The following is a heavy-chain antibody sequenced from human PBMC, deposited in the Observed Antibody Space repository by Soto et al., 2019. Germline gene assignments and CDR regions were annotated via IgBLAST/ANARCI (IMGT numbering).Heavy chain of an antibody. CDR3: AKDESRRNRRYFDL. CDR2: ISGSGGST. J-gene: IGHJ2*01. V-gene: IGHV3-23*01. Sequence: GGSLRLSCAASGFTFSSYAMYWVRQAPGKGLEWVSVISGSGGSTYYADSVKGRFTISRDNSKSTLYLQMNSLRAEDTAVYYCAKDESRRNRRYFDLWGRGTLVTVPQ. D-gene: IGHD4-4*01. CDR1: GFTFSSYA.